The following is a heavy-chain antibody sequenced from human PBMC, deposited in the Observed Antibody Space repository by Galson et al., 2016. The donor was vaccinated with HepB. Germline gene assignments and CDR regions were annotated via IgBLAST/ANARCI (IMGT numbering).Heavy chain of an antibody. Sequence: SLRLSCAASGFTFSSYVISWVRQAPGRGLEWVSGISGSGGSTHYADSVRGRFSISRDDSKSTLYLQMTNLRVEDTALYYCVADHGGLDCFDFWGRGTMVTVSS. J-gene: IGHJ3*01. V-gene: IGHV3-23*01. CDR3: VADHGGLDCFDF. CDR1: GFTFSSYV. D-gene: IGHD4-23*01. CDR2: ISGSGGST.